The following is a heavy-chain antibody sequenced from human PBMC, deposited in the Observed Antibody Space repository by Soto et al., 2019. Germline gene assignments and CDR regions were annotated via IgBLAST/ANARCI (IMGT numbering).Heavy chain of an antibody. J-gene: IGHJ4*02. V-gene: IGHV1-46*01. D-gene: IGHD6-19*01. CDR3: AVSQYGYNNGWPPFFEY. CDR2: INFNGGST. Sequence: GASVKVSCKASGHTFTTYYMHWVRQAPGQGLDWMGIINFNGGSTTYAQQFQGRVTMTRDTSTSTVYMELSSLRSEDTAIYYCAVSQYGYNNGWPPFFEYWGQGTLVTVSS. CDR1: GHTFTTYY.